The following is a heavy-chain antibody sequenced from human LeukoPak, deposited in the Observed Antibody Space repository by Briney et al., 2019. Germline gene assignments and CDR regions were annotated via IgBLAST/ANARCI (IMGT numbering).Heavy chain of an antibody. V-gene: IGHV5-51*01. CDR2: IYPGDSDT. D-gene: IGHD3-22*01. CDR3: ARHSYDCDSSGYPMPNNWFDP. J-gene: IGHJ5*02. CDR1: GYSITSYW. Sequence: GESLKISCKGSGYSITSYWIGWVRQMPGKRLEWMGIIYPGDSDTRYSPSFQGQVTISADKSISTAYLQWSSLKASDTAMYYCARHSYDCDSSGYPMPNNWFDPWGQGTLVTVSS.